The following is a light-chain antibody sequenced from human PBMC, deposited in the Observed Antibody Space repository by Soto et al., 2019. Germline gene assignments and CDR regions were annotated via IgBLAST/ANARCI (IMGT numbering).Light chain of an antibody. Sequence: QSVLTQPPSASGSPGQSVTISCTGTSSDVGGYDLVSWYQQHPGEAPKLILYEVAKRPSGAPARFSGSKSGNTASLTVSGLQADDESNYYCSSFAGNNNLFGGGTKVTVL. CDR1: SSDVGGYDL. CDR2: EVA. CDR3: SSFAGNNNL. J-gene: IGLJ2*01. V-gene: IGLV2-8*01.